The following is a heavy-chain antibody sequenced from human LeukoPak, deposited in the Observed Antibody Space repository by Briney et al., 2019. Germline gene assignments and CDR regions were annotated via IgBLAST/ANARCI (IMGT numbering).Heavy chain of an antibody. Sequence: GASVKVSCKVSGYTLTELSMHWVRQAPGKGLERMGGFDPEDGETIYAQKFQGRVTMTEDTSTDTAYMELSSLRSEDTAVYYCATEDFWSGTRGGYYMDVWGKGTTVTVSS. J-gene: IGHJ6*03. CDR1: GYTLTELS. D-gene: IGHD3-3*01. CDR2: FDPEDGET. CDR3: ATEDFWSGTRGGYYMDV. V-gene: IGHV1-24*01.